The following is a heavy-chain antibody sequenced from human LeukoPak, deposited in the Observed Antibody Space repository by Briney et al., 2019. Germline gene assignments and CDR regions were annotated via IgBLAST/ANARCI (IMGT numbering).Heavy chain of an antibody. CDR1: GFAFSNHA. CDR3: AKLYSSGWLGLSS. V-gene: IGHV3-23*01. CDR2: ISGDGGRT. Sequence: GGSLRLSCAASGFAFSNHAMSWVRQAPGKGLEWVSGISGDGGRTWYADSVKGRFTISRDNSKDTLYPQMSSLRDEDTAVYYCAKLYSSGWLGLSSWGQGTLVTVSS. J-gene: IGHJ5*02. D-gene: IGHD6-19*01.